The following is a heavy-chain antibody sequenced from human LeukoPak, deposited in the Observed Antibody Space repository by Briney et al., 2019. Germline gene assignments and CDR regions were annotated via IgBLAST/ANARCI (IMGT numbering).Heavy chain of an antibody. CDR3: ASVTTPQLYYYYYMDV. Sequence: SETLSLTCTVSRGSIGSSSYYWGWIRQPPGKGLEWIGSIYYSGSTYYSPSLKSRVTISVDTSMDQFSLMLRSVTAADTAVYYCASVTTPQLYYYYYMDVWGKGTTVTVSS. CDR1: RGSIGSSSYY. V-gene: IGHV4-39*01. J-gene: IGHJ6*03. D-gene: IGHD4-11*01. CDR2: IYYSGST.